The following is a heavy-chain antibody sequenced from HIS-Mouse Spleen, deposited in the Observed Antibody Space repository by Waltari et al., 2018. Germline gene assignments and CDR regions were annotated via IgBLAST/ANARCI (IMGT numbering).Heavy chain of an antibody. CDR3: ARASRDLLLPRYFDL. V-gene: IGHV4-59*01. CDR1: GGSISSYY. J-gene: IGHJ2*01. Sequence: QVQLQESGPGLVKPSETLSLTCTVSGGSISSYYWSWIRQPPGKGLEWIGYYSGSTNNNPSLTSRVTISVDTSKNQFSLKLSSVTAADTAVYYCARASRDLLLPRYFDLWGRGTLVTVSS. CDR2: YYSGST.